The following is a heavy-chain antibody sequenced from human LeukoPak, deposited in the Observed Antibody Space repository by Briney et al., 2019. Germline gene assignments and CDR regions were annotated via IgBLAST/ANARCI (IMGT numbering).Heavy chain of an antibody. CDR1: GDSVSSNSAA. CDR3: ARGRIEHSSSWWAPHPYYYYYYMDV. V-gene: IGHV6-1*01. Sequence: SQTLSLTCAISGDSVSSNSAAWNWIRQSPSRGLEWLGRTYYRSKWYNDYAVSVKSRITINPDTSKNQFSLKLSSVTAADTAVYYCARGRIEHSSSWWAPHPYYYYYYMDVWGKGTTVTVSS. D-gene: IGHD6-13*01. CDR2: TYYRSKWYN. J-gene: IGHJ6*03.